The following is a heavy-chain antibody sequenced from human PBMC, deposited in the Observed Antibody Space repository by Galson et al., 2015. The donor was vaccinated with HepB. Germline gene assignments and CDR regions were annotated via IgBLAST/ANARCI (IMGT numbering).Heavy chain of an antibody. CDR3: ARDGEMATIYFGMDV. V-gene: IGHV1-69*04. J-gene: IGHJ6*02. D-gene: IGHD5-24*01. CDR1: GGTFSSYT. CDR2: ITPILGIA. Sequence: SVKVSCKASGGTFSSYTISWVRQAPGQGLEWMGRITPILGIANYAQKFQGRVTITADKSTSTAYMELSSLRSEDTAVYYCARDGEMATIYFGMDVWGQGTTVTVSS.